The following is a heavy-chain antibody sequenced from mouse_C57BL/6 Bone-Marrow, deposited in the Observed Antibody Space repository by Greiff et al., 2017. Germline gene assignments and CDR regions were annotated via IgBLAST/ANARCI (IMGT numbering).Heavy chain of an antibody. Sequence: QVQLKQSGAKLARPGASVKLSCKASGYTFTSYGISWVKQRTGQGLEWIGEIYPRSGNTYYNEKFKGKATLTADKSSSTAYMELRSLTSEDSAVXFCARREGDYFDVWGTGTTVTVSS. V-gene: IGHV1-81*01. CDR3: ARREGDYFDV. CDR2: IYPRSGNT. J-gene: IGHJ1*03. CDR1: GYTFTSYG. D-gene: IGHD3-3*01.